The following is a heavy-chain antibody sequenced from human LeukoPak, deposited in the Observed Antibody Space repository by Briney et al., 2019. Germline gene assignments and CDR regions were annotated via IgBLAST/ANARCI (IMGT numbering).Heavy chain of an antibody. CDR3: ARERNTAIVTAFDV. V-gene: IGHV3-48*04. Sequence: PGGSLRLSCAASGFTFSSYSMNWVRQAPGKGLEWVSYISSSSSTIYYADSVKGRFTISRDNAKNSLYLQMNSLRVEDTAVYFCARERNTAIVTAFDVWGQGTMVTVSS. CDR1: GFTFSSYS. D-gene: IGHD5-18*01. J-gene: IGHJ3*01. CDR2: ISSSSSTI.